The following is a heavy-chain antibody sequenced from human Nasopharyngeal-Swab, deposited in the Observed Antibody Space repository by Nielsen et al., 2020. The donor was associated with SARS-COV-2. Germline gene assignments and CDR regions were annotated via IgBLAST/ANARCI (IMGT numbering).Heavy chain of an antibody. CDR2: IIPILGKA. D-gene: IGHD5-12*01. V-gene: IGHV1-69*04. CDR3: ARAGRGYSNGEIDGFHYMDV. Sequence: SVKVSCKASGGTFTNYGITWVRQAPGQGLEWIGRIIPILGKANNARKFQGRVTITADKSTSTVYMELSSLRSEGTAVYYCARAGRGYSNGEIDGFHYMDVWGRGTAVAVSS. J-gene: IGHJ6*03. CDR1: GGTFTNYG.